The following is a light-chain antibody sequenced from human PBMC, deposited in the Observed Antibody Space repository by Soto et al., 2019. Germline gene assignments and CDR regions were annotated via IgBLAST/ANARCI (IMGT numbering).Light chain of an antibody. CDR2: EVT. CDR1: SSDVGAYND. J-gene: IGLJ3*02. CDR3: SSFASGNTWV. V-gene: IGLV2-8*01. Sequence: QSALTQPHSASGSPGQSVTISFTGTSSDVGAYNDVSWYQQHAGKAPKLVIYEVTQRPSGVPDRFSGSKSANTASLTVSGLQDEDEGDYYCSSFASGNTWVFGGGTKLTVL.